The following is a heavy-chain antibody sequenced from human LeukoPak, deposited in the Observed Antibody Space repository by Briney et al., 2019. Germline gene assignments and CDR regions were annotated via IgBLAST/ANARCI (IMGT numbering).Heavy chain of an antibody. CDR3: ARGDGVAVFDY. CDR1: GGSISSYY. CDR2: TYYGGST. Sequence: SETLSLTCTVSGGSISSYYRSWIRPPPGKGLECIENTYYGGSTNSNPSLNSRVTISVDTSKNQFSLKLSSVTAADTAVYYWARGDGVAVFDYWGQGTLVTVSS. J-gene: IGHJ4*02. D-gene: IGHD6-19*01. V-gene: IGHV4-59*08.